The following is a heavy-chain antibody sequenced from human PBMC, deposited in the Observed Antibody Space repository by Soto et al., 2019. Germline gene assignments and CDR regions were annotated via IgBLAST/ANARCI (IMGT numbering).Heavy chain of an antibody. CDR3: ARDDYGGNSFGP. CDR1: GGSISSGDYC. CDR2: IYYSGST. J-gene: IGHJ5*02. Sequence: SETLSLTCTVSGGSISSGDYCRSLIRQPPGKGLEWIGYIYYSGSTYYNPSLKSRVTISVDTSKNQFSLKLSSVTAADTAVYYCARDDYGGNSFGPWGQGTLVTVSS. V-gene: IGHV4-30-4*01. D-gene: IGHD4-17*01.